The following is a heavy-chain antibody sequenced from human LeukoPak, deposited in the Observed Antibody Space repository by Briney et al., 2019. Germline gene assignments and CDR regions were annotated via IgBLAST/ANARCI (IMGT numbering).Heavy chain of an antibody. CDR2: IYYRFQWYN. CDR3: AGGYAFDV. V-gene: IGHV6-1*01. J-gene: IGHJ3*01. CDR1: GDSVSNNNGA. Sequence: SQTLSLTCAISGDSVSNNNGAWNWIRQSPSRGLEWLGRIYYRFQWYNDYARSVMSRISVDPDTSKNQFSLHLSSVTPDDTAVYYCAGGYAFDVWGQGTMVTVSS.